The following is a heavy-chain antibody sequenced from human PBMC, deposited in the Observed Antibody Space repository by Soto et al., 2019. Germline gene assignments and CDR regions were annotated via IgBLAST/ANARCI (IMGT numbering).Heavy chain of an antibody. D-gene: IGHD1-1*01. CDR2: ISHDGGIK. V-gene: IGHV3-30-3*01. CDR1: GFAFTSYA. CDR3: ASEHDALDV. J-gene: IGHJ6*02. Sequence: QVQLVESGGGVVQPGRSLTLSCAAAGFAFTSYAIDWVRQAPGKGLEWVAVISHDGGIKHYADSVKGRFTISRDNSKNTLYLQMNSRRDEDTAVYHCASEHDALDVWGQGTTVTVAS.